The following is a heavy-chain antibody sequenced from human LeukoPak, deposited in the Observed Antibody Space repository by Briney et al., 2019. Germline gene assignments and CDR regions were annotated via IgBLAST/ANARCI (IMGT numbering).Heavy chain of an antibody. CDR2: IYTSGST. J-gene: IGHJ6*03. D-gene: IGHD5-12*01. CDR1: GGSLHNYY. Sequence: PSETLSLTCTVSGGSLHNYYWSWIRQPAGKGLEWIGRIYTSGSTNYNPSLKSRVTISVDTSKNQFSLKLSSVTAADTAVYYCARGGGLVATTNYYYYYMDVWGKGTTVTISS. CDR3: ARGGGLVATTNYYYYYMDV. V-gene: IGHV4-4*07.